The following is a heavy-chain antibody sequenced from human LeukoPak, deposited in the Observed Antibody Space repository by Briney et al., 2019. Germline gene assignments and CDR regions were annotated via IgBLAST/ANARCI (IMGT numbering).Heavy chain of an antibody. CDR1: GFTVSSNY. J-gene: IGHJ4*02. Sequence: PGGSLRLSCAASGFTVSSNYMSWVRQAPGKGLEWVSVIYSGGSTYYADSVKGRFTISRDNSKNTLYLQMNSLRAEDTAVYYCARADPSAVYGSGSYYTPIFDYWGQGTLVTVSS. V-gene: IGHV3-53*01. CDR3: ARADPSAVYGSGSYYTPIFDY. D-gene: IGHD3-10*01. CDR2: IYSGGST.